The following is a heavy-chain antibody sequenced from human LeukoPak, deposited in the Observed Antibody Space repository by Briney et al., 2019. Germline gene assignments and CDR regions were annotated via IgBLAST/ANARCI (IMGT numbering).Heavy chain of an antibody. CDR2: IWYDGSNK. Sequence: GGSLRLSCAASGFTFSSYGMHWVRQAPGKRLEWVAVIWYDGSNKYYADSVKGRFTISRDNSKNTLYLQMNSLRAEDTAVYYCAKAWGYYGSGSYYHFDYWGQGTLVTVSS. V-gene: IGHV3-33*06. CDR1: GFTFSSYG. CDR3: AKAWGYYGSGSYYHFDY. J-gene: IGHJ4*02. D-gene: IGHD3-10*01.